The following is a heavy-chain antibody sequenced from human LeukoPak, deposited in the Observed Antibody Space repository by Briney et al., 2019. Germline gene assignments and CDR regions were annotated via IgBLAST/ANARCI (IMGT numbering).Heavy chain of an antibody. CDR1: GFTFSTYG. J-gene: IGHJ4*02. D-gene: IGHD3-16*02. V-gene: IGHV3-30*03. Sequence: VGSLRLSCAASGFTFSTYGMHWVRQAPGKGLEWVAVISYDGSNKYYADSVKGRFTISRDNANNSLYLQMNNLSAEDTAVYYCARDSSDGGTSSYRQSDYWGQGTLVTVSS. CDR2: ISYDGSNK. CDR3: ARDSSDGGTSSYRQSDY.